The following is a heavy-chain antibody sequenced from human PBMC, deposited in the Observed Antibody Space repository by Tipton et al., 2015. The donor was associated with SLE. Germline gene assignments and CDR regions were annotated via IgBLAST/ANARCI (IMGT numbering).Heavy chain of an antibody. CDR2: IYTSGST. J-gene: IGHJ6*02. D-gene: IGHD3-10*01. CDR1: GGSFGGYY. Sequence: TLSLTCSIYGGSFGGYYWSWIRQPAGKGLEWIGRIYTSGSTNYNPSLKSRVTISVDTSKNQFSLKLSSVTAADTAVYYCARQRLRLLSPLDAWGQGTTVTVS. V-gene: IGHV4-4*07. CDR3: ARQRLRLLSPLDA.